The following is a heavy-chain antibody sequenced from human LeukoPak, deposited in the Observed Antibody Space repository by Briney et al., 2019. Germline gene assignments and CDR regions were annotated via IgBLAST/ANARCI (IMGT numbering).Heavy chain of an antibody. CDR3: ARGHSSGWYINNFDY. Sequence: ASVKGSCKASGYTLTGYYIHWVRQAPGQGLEWMGWINPNSGFTNHAQNFQGRVTMTRDTSIRTAYMELSRLRSDDTAVYYCARGHSSGWYINNFDYWGQGTLVTVSS. CDR2: INPNSGFT. V-gene: IGHV1-2*02. J-gene: IGHJ4*02. CDR1: GYTLTGYY. D-gene: IGHD6-19*01.